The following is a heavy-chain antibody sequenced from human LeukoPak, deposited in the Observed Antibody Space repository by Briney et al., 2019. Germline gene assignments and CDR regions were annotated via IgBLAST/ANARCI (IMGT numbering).Heavy chain of an antibody. CDR3: ARLASDNYYGSGSYYSPFDY. CDR2: IYPGDSDT. Sequence: GESLKISCKGSGYSFTSYWIGWVCQMPGKGLEWMGIIYPGDSDTRYSPSFQGQVTISADKSISTAYLQWSSLKASDTAMYYCARLASDNYYGSGSYYSPFDYWGQGTLVTVSS. D-gene: IGHD3-10*01. J-gene: IGHJ4*02. CDR1: GYSFTSYW. V-gene: IGHV5-51*01.